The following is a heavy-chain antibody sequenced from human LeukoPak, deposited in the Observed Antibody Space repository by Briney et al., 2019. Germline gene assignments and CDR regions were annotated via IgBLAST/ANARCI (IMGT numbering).Heavy chain of an antibody. CDR3: AREVYSSPGDWFDP. V-gene: IGHV4-59*01. Sequence: SETLSLTCTVSGGSISSYYWSWIRQPRGKCLEWIGYIYYSGSTNYNPSLKSRVTISVDTSKNQFSLKLSSVTAADTAVYYSAREVYSSPGDWFDPWGQGTLVTVSS. CDR2: IYYSGST. CDR1: GGSISSYY. D-gene: IGHD6-13*01. J-gene: IGHJ5*02.